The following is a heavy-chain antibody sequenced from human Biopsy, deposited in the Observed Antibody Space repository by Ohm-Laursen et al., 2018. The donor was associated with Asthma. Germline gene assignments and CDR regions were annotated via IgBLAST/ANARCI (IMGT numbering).Heavy chain of an antibody. CDR2: INPNSGGT. J-gene: IGHJ5*02. CDR1: GYTFIGYH. Sequence: SSVKVSCKTSGYTFIGYHIHWVRQASGQGLEWMGRINPNSGGTNYAQKFQGRVTMTSDTSISTAYMELSRLRSDDTALYYCARGQKSPGDRWFDPWGQGTLVTVSS. D-gene: IGHD7-27*01. CDR3: ARGQKSPGDRWFDP. V-gene: IGHV1-2*06.